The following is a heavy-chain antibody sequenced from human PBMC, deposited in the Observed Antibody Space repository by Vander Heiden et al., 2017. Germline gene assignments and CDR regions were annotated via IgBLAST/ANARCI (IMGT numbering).Heavy chain of an antibody. CDR2: IKEDGSVK. Sequence: VQLVESGGGLVQPGGSLRLSSAASGFPFSHYWMSWVRQAPGKGLEWVANIKEDGSVKYYVESMKGRFTISRDNAKNLVYLQMNSLTAEDTAVHYCARIGYSSSSFDYWGQGTLVTVSS. CDR3: ARIGYSSSSFDY. CDR1: GFPFSHYW. D-gene: IGHD6-6*01. J-gene: IGHJ4*02. V-gene: IGHV3-7*01.